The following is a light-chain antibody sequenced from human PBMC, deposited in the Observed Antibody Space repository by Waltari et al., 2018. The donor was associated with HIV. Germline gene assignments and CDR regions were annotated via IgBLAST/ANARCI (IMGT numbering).Light chain of an antibody. J-gene: IGLJ3*02. V-gene: IGLV2-18*02. Sequence: QSPLTQPPSVSGSPGQSVTISCTATSSVVGYYTRVPWYQQPPGTSPKPMIFEVSKRPSGVPDRFSGAKSDNTASLTISGLQAEDEADYYCSSYTSSNTWVFGGGTKLTVL. CDR2: EVS. CDR3: SSYTSSNTWV. CDR1: SSVVGYYTR.